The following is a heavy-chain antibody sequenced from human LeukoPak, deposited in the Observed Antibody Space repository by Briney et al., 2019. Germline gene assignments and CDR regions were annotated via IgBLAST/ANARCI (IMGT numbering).Heavy chain of an antibody. CDR3: ARRLRYPHYYMDV. CDR2: IYHSGST. J-gene: IGHJ6*03. Sequence: SETLSLTCAVSGGSVSSSNWWSWVRQPPGKGLEWIGEIYHSGSTNYNPSLKSRVTISVDTSKNQFSLKLSSVTAADTAVYYCARRLRYPHYYMDVWGKGTTVTISS. V-gene: IGHV4-4*02. CDR1: GGSVSSSNW. D-gene: IGHD3-9*01.